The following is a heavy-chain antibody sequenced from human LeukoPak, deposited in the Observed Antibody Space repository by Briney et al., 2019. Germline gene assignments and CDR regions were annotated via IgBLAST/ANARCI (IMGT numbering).Heavy chain of an antibody. V-gene: IGHV3-74*01. CDR3: TRDHGLDV. CDR1: GFTFSSYW. J-gene: IGHJ6*02. CDR2: INSDGSAT. Sequence: GSLLLSCAASGFTFSSYWMSWVRQAPGKGLMWVSQINSDGSATSCADPVKGRCTISRDNAKNMLYLEMNSLRVEDTAVYFCTRDHGLDVWGQGTTVTVSS.